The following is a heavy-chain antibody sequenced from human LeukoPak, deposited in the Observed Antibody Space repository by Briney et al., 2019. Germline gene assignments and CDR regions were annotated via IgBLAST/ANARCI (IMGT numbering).Heavy chain of an antibody. CDR1: VFIYRRYW. V-gene: IGHV3-74*01. J-gene: IGHJ3*02. CDR2: LNSDGCST. D-gene: IGHD2-15*01. Sequence: GGSLRLFRASWVFIYRRYWMHWVRDARGKGLVGVSRLNSDGCSTSYADSVRGPFTNPRDNAKNTLYLQMNSLRAEVTSGYYCARVIDTVLYCSGGSCYEKGGAFDIWGQGTMVTVSS. CDR3: ARVIDTVLYCSGGSCYEKGGAFDI.